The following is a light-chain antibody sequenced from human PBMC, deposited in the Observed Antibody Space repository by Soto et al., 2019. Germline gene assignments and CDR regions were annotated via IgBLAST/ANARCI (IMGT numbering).Light chain of an antibody. CDR2: DAS. CDR3: QQYAGSPRT. V-gene: IGKV3-20*01. CDR1: QFVSSNS. J-gene: IGKJ1*01. Sequence: EIVLTQSPGTLSLSPGERATLSCRASQFVSSNSLAWYQQKRGQAPRLLIHDASSRATGIPDRFSGGGSRTDFTLSISRLEPEDVAVYYCQQYAGSPRTFGQGTKVEVK.